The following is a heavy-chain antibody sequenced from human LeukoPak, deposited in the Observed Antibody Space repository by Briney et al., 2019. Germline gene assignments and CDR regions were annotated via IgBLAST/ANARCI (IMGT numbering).Heavy chain of an antibody. Sequence: MSGESLKISCKTSGYTFTGYWIGWVRQMPGKGLEWMGIIYPGDSDTRYSPSFQGQVTISADKSISTAYLQWSSLKASDTAMYYCARQGVRYNWFDPWGQGTLVTVSS. CDR3: ARQGVRYNWFDP. D-gene: IGHD3-3*01. CDR2: IYPGDSDT. J-gene: IGHJ5*02. CDR1: GYTFTGYW. V-gene: IGHV5-51*01.